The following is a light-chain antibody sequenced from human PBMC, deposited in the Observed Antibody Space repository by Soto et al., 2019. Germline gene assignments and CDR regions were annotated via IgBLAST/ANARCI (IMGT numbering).Light chain of an antibody. J-gene: IGKJ4*01. Sequence: IVLTQSPGTLSLSPGERATLSCRASQRISSNLAWYQQKPGQAPRLLIYGASTRATGIPARFSGSGSGTEFTLTISSLQSEDCAVYYCQQYNNWPLTFGGGSKVEIK. CDR2: GAS. V-gene: IGKV3-15*01. CDR1: QRISSN. CDR3: QQYNNWPLT.